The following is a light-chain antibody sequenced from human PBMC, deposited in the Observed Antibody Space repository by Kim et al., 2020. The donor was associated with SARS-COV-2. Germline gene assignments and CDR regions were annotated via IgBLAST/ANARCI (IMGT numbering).Light chain of an antibody. J-gene: IGLJ1*01. Sequence: VTNPCTGSSSDVGGYTYVSWYQQHPGKAPKVMIYDVRNRPSGVSDRFSGSKSGNTASLTISGLQAEDEADYYCSSYTSSSTNYVFGTGTKVTVL. CDR1: SSDVGGYTY. V-gene: IGLV2-14*04. CDR3: SSYTSSSTNYV. CDR2: DVR.